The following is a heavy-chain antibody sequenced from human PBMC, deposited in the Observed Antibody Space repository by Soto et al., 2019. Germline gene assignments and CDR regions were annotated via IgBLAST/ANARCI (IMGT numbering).Heavy chain of an antibody. CDR3: ARERYYYDSSGDFDY. CDR2: ISAYNGNT. D-gene: IGHD3-22*01. CDR1: GYTFTSYG. Sequence: SVKVSCKASGYTFTSYGISWVRQAPGQGLEWMGWISAYNGNTNYAQKLQGRVTMTTDTSTSTAYMELRSLRSDDTAVYYCARERYYYDSSGDFDYWGQGTLVTVSS. V-gene: IGHV1-18*01. J-gene: IGHJ4*02.